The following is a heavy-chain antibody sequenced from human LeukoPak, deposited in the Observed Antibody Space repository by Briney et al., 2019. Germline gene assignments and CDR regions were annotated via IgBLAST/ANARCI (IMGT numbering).Heavy chain of an antibody. CDR3: AREDGYNYIYPY. V-gene: IGHV1-46*01. CDR2: INPSGGST. Sequence: AASVKVSCKASGYTFTSCYMHWVRQAPGQGLEWMGMINPSGGSTSYAQKLQGRVTMTTDTSTSTAYMELRSLRSDDTAVYYCAREDGYNYIYPYWGQGTLVTVSS. CDR1: GYTFTSCY. J-gene: IGHJ4*02. D-gene: IGHD5-24*01.